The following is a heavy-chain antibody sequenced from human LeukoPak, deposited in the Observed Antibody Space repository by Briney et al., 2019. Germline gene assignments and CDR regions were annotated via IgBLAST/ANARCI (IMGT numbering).Heavy chain of an antibody. CDR1: GGTFSRDA. J-gene: IGHJ6*02. Sequence: GASVKVSCKTSGGTFSRDAVSWMRQAPGQGFEWMGRIIPILGITNYAQRFKGRLTITADKSTASMKLRSLRSEDTAIYYCARDRITQDGYHYYGMAVWGQGTTVTVSS. V-gene: IGHV1-69*04. CDR2: IIPILGIT. D-gene: IGHD1-14*01. CDR3: ARDRITQDGYHYYGMAV.